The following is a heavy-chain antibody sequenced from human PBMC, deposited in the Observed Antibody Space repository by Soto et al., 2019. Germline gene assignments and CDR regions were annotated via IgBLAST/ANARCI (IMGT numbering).Heavy chain of an antibody. J-gene: IGHJ4*02. V-gene: IGHV1-69*13. Sequence: GASVKVSCKASGGTFSSYAISWVRQAPGQGLEWMGGIIPIFGTANYAQKFQGRVTITADESTSTAYMELSSLRSEDTAVYYCARARGYSGQITPPPYFDYWGQGTLVTVYS. CDR3: ARARGYSGQITPPPYFDY. D-gene: IGHD5-12*01. CDR2: IIPIFGTA. CDR1: GGTFSSYA.